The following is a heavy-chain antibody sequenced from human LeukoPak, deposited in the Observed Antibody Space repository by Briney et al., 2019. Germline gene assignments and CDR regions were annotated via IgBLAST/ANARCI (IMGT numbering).Heavy chain of an antibody. V-gene: IGHV1-2*02. CDR3: ARVVSSSSWYYFDY. D-gene: IGHD6-13*01. Sequence: VASVKVSCKASGYTFTGYYMHWVRQAPGQGLEWMGWNNPNSGGTNYAQKFQGRVTMTRDTSISTAYMELSRLRSDDTAVYYCARVVSSSSWYYFDYWGQGTLVTVSS. CDR1: GYTFTGYY. CDR2: NNPNSGGT. J-gene: IGHJ4*02.